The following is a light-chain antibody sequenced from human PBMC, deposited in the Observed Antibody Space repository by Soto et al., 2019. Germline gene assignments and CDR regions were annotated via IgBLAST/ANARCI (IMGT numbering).Light chain of an antibody. CDR2: GAS. CDR3: QQYNNWPPKQYT. CDR1: QSVSSN. J-gene: IGKJ2*01. Sequence: EIVMTQSPATLSVSPGERATLSCRASQSVSSNLAWYQHKPGQAPRLLIYGASTRATGIPARFSARGSGTEFSLTISSLHSEDFAVYYCQQYNNWPPKQYTFGQGTKLEIK. V-gene: IGKV3-15*01.